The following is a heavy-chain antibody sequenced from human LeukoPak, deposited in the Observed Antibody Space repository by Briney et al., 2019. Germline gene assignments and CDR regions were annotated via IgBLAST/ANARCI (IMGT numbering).Heavy chain of an antibody. CDR1: GFTFDDYG. CDR2: INWNSGSI. CDR3: AKSKGYSSGWPGPFDY. J-gene: IGHJ4*02. Sequence: GGSLRLSCAASGFTFDDYGMSWVRQAPGKGLEWVSGINWNSGSIGYADSVKGRFTISRDNAKNSLYLQMNSLRAEDMALYYCAKSKGYSSGWPGPFDYWGQGTLVTVSS. V-gene: IGHV3-20*04. D-gene: IGHD6-19*01.